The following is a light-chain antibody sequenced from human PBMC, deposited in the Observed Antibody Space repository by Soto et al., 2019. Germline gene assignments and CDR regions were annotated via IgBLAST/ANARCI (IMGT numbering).Light chain of an antibody. Sequence: QSVLTQPASVSGSPGQSITISCTGTGSDVGAYSYVSWYQHHPGKAPKLIIYEVFNRPSGVSDRFSGPKSGKTASLTISGLQAQDEYDYYCLSYKGSLTGRVFGTGTNVTVL. CDR3: LSYKGSLTGRV. CDR1: GSDVGAYSY. V-gene: IGLV2-14*01. CDR2: EVF. J-gene: IGLJ1*01.